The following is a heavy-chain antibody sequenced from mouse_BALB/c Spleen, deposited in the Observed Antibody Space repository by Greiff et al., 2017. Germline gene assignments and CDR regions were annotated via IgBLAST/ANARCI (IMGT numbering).Heavy chain of an antibody. CDR2: ISYSGST. CDR3: ARWELGQYFDV. D-gene: IGHD4-1*01. Sequence: EVKLQESGPGLVKPSQSLSLTCTVTGYSITSDYAWNWIRQFPGNKLEWMGYISYSGSTSYNPSLKSRISITRDTSKNQFFLQLNSVTTEDTATYYCARWELGQYFDVWGAGTTVTVSS. V-gene: IGHV3-2*02. CDR1: GYSITSDYA. J-gene: IGHJ1*01.